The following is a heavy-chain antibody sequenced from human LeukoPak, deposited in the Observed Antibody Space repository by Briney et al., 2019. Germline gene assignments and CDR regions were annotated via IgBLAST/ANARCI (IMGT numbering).Heavy chain of an antibody. CDR3: ARVGVKGAITYYYYMDV. Sequence: PSETLSLTCTVSGYSISSGYYWGWIRQPPGKGLEWIGSIYHSGSTYYNPSLKSRVTISVDTSKNQFSLKLSSVTAADTAVYYCARVGVKGAITYYYYMDVWGKGTTVIVSS. J-gene: IGHJ6*03. D-gene: IGHD1-26*01. V-gene: IGHV4-38-2*02. CDR2: IYHSGST. CDR1: GYSISSGYY.